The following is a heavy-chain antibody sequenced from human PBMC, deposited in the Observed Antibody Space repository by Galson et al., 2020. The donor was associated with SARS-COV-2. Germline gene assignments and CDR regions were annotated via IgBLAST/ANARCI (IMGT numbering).Heavy chain of an antibody. CDR1: GFTFSSYA. J-gene: IGHJ6*02. V-gene: IGHV3-23*01. Sequence: GESLKISCAASGFTFSSYAMSWVRQAPGKGLEWVSAISGSGGSTYYADSVKGRFTISRDNSKNTLYLQMNSLRAEDTAVYYCAKVPGYYYYYGMDVWGQGTTVTVSS. CDR2: ISGSGGST. CDR3: AKVPGYYYYYGMDV.